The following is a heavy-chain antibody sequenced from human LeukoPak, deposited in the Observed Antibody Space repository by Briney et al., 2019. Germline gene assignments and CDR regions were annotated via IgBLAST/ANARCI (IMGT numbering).Heavy chain of an antibody. J-gene: IGHJ4*02. D-gene: IGHD6-13*01. CDR1: GGSISSSSYY. V-gene: IGHV4-39*01. Sequence: SETLSLTCTVSGGSISSSSYYWGWIRQPPGKGLEWIGSIYYSGSTYYNPSLKSRVTISVDTSKNQFSLKLSSVTAADTAVYYCAEMMSGIAAAGMGFWGQGTLVTVSS. CDR2: IYYSGST. CDR3: AEMMSGIAAAGMGF.